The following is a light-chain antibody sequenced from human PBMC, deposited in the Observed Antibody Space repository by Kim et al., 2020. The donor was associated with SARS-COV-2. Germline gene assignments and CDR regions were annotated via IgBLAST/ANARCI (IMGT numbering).Light chain of an antibody. CDR3: QQYNNLRGS. CDR1: QSVSNN. J-gene: IGKJ4*01. Sequence: VAPGERATLSCRASQSVSNNLAWYQQKPGQAPRLLISGASTRATGIPARFSGSGSGSEFTLTISSLQSEDFAVYYCQQYNNLRGSFGGGTKVDIK. V-gene: IGKV3-15*01. CDR2: GAS.